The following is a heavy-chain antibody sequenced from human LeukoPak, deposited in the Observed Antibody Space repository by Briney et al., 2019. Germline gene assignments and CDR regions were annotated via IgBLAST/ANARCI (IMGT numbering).Heavy chain of an antibody. CDR2: IHTSGLT. Sequence: GGSLRLSCAASGVTFSDYHMHGVRQLTGKGLEWCSAIHTSGLTYYANSVKGRFNISRDNAKASPFFQLNSLRAGDTFVYYCARELIGPDFYGVDVWGEGTTVTVSS. D-gene: IGHD3-3*01. V-gene: IGHV3-13*01. CDR1: GVTFSDYH. J-gene: IGHJ6*01. CDR3: ARELIGPDFYGVDV.